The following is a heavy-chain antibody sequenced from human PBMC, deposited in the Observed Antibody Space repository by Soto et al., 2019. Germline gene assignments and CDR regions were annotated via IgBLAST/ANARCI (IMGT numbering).Heavy chain of an antibody. V-gene: IGHV1-69*12. CDR1: GGTFSNFA. CDR2: IIPKFSAR. J-gene: IGHJ6*02. CDR3: GRDRVMRGNSYYYGMDV. Sequence: VLLEQSGAEVKKPGSSVKVSCKTSGGTFSNFAISWVRLAPGQGLEWMGVIIPKFSARTYAQKFQGRVMITADESTSTAFMELSSLRSEDTAVYYCGRDRVMRGNSYYYGMDVWGQGTTVIVSS. D-gene: IGHD2-21*01.